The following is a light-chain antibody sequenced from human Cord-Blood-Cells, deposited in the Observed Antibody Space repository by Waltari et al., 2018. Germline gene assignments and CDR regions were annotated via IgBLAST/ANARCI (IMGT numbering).Light chain of an antibody. CDR3: QQYDNLPLT. V-gene: IGKV1-33*01. Sequence: DIQMTQSPSSLSASVGDRXXXTCQASQDISNYLNWYQQKPGKAPKLLIYDASNLETGVPSRFSGSGSGTDFTFTISSLQPEDIATYYCQQYDNLPLTFGGGTKVEIK. J-gene: IGKJ4*01. CDR1: QDISNY. CDR2: DAS.